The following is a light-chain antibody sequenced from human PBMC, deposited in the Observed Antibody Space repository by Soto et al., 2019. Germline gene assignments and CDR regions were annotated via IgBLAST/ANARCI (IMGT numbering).Light chain of an antibody. V-gene: IGLV2-14*01. Sequence: QSALTQPASVSGSPGQPITISCSGTRSDVGTYNHVAWYQQFPGKTPKLIIYEATYRPLRVSHRFSASKSGNTASLTISGLQAEDEADYYCISYTGSGTSYVFGTGTKVTLL. J-gene: IGLJ1*01. CDR1: RSDVGTYNH. CDR2: EAT. CDR3: ISYTGSGTSYV.